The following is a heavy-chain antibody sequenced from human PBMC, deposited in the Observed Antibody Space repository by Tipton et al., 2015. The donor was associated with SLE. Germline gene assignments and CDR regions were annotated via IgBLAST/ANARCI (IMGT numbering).Heavy chain of an antibody. CDR1: GFTLSRYW. J-gene: IGHJ4*02. D-gene: IGHD2-2*02. V-gene: IGHV3-74*01. Sequence: SLRLSCAASGFTLSRYWMHWVRQAPGKGLVWVSGINSDGSSTSYADSVKGRFTISRDNAKNTLYLQMNSLRAEDTAVYYCAGGGVVVPADIGGYWGQGTLVTVSS. CDR3: AGGGVVVPADIGGY. CDR2: INSDGSST.